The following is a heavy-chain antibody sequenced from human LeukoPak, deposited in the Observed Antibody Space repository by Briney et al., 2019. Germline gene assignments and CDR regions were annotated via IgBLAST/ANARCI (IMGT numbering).Heavy chain of an antibody. Sequence: ASVKVSCKASGYTFTGYYIHWVRQAPGQGLEWMGWISTNNGNTQYAQKFQGRVTMTTDTSTSTAYMEVRSLRSDDTAVYYCARDIRGSGTWKFDPWGRGTLVTVSS. J-gene: IGHJ5*02. D-gene: IGHD3-10*01. CDR3: ARDIRGSGTWKFDP. V-gene: IGHV1-18*04. CDR1: GYTFTGYY. CDR2: ISTNNGNT.